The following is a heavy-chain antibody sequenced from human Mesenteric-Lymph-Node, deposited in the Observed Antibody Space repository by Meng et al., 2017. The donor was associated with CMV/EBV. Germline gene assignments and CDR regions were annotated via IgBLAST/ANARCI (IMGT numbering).Heavy chain of an antibody. J-gene: IGHJ3*02. D-gene: IGHD2-8*01. Sequence: ASVKVSCKASGYTFTNYGISWVRQAPGQGLEWMGWISAYNGNTNYAQNFQGRVTMTTDTSTTTAYMELRTLRSDDTAVYYCARGRGYCTNGVCYPFDIWGQGTMVTVSS. CDR3: ARGRGYCTNGVCYPFDI. CDR1: GYTFTNYG. V-gene: IGHV1-18*01. CDR2: ISAYNGNT.